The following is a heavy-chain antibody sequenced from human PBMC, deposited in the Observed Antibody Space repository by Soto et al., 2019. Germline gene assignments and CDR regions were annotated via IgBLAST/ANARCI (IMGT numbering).Heavy chain of an antibody. CDR2: IKPNSGNI. D-gene: IGHD3-10*01. CDR1: GDTFTTYD. J-gene: IGHJ4*02. CDR3: ARGRASGSYYLLDY. V-gene: IGHV1-8*01. Sequence: GASVKVSCKASGDTFTTYDINWVRQATVHGLEWMGWIKPNSGNIGYAQRFQGRVTMTRDTAIRTAYMEVSSLRSDDTAVYYCARGRASGSYYLLDYWGQGTLVTVSS.